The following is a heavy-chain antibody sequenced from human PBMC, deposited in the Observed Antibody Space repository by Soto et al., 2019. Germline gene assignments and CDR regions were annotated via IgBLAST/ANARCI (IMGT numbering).Heavy chain of an antibody. J-gene: IGHJ5*02. CDR2: ISYDGSNK. D-gene: IGHD6-13*01. CDR1: GFTFSSYG. Sequence: PGGSLRLSCAASGFTFSSYGMHWVRQAPGKGLEWVAVISYDGSNKYYADSVKGRFTISRDNSKNTLYLQMNSLRAEDTAVYYCAKDLIRIAAAGTNWFDPWGQGTLVTVSS. CDR3: AKDLIRIAAAGTNWFDP. V-gene: IGHV3-30*18.